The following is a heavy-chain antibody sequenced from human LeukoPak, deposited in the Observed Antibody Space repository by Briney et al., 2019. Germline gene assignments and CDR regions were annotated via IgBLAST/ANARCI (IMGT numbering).Heavy chain of an antibody. CDR3: ARDSGNYLDAFDI. Sequence: PGGSLRLSCVASGFTFSNYWMSWVRQAPGKGLEWVANIKQDGSEKYYVDSVKGRFTISRDNAKNSLYLQMNSLRAEDTAVYYCARDSGNYLDAFDIWGQGTMVTVSS. CDR2: IKQDGSEK. D-gene: IGHD1-7*01. J-gene: IGHJ3*02. CDR1: GFTFSNYW. V-gene: IGHV3-7*01.